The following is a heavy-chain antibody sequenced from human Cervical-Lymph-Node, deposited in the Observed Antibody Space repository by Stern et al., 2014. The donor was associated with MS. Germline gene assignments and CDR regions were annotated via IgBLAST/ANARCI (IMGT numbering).Heavy chain of an antibody. CDR1: GFTFSGSA. V-gene: IGHV3-73*01. D-gene: IGHD6-6*01. CDR2: IRSKANSYAT. CDR3: TSTGQLAAFDI. J-gene: IGHJ3*02. Sequence: VQLVQSGGGLVQPGGSLKLSCAASGFTFSGSAMHWVRQASGKGLEGVGRIRSKANSYATAYAASVKGRFTISRDDSKNTAYLQMNSLKTEDTAVYYCTSTGQLAAFDIWGQGTMVTVSS.